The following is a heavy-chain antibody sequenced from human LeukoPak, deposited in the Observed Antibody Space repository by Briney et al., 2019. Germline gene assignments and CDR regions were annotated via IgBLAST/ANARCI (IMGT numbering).Heavy chain of an antibody. Sequence: GRSLSLFYAASGFTFGGHWMSWARLAPPQRLEWVANINQGGSDKYYVDSVKGRFTISRDNANNLLYLQMNSLRGEDTAVYYCTRDRSRAEDDWGQGTLVTVSS. CDR1: GFTFGGHW. CDR3: TRDRSRAEDD. D-gene: IGHD1-14*01. V-gene: IGHV3-7*01. CDR2: INQGGSDK. J-gene: IGHJ4*02.